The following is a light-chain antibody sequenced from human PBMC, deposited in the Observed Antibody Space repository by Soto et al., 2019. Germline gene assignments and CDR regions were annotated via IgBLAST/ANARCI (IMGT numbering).Light chain of an antibody. CDR2: DAS. CDR3: QQYGSSPQT. V-gene: IGKV3-20*01. CDR1: QSVSGNY. Sequence: PGERATLSCGASQSVSGNYLTWYRHKPGQTPRLLIYDASTRATGIPDRFSGSGSGTDFTLTISRLEPEHFAVYYCQQYGSSPQTFGQGTKVDI. J-gene: IGKJ1*01.